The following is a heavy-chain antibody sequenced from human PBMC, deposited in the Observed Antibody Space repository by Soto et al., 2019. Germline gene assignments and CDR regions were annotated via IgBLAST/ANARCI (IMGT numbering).Heavy chain of an antibody. CDR2: INPNSGGT. CDR3: ARGVGGYGDPDDYFDY. D-gene: IGHD4-17*01. CDR1: GYTFTVYY. Sequence: ASVKVCCTASGYTFTVYYMHWVRQTTGQGLEWMGWINPNSGGTNYAQKFQGWVTMTRDTSISTAYMELSRLRSDDTAVYYCARGVGGYGDPDDYFDYWGQGTLVTVS. V-gene: IGHV1-2*04. J-gene: IGHJ4*02.